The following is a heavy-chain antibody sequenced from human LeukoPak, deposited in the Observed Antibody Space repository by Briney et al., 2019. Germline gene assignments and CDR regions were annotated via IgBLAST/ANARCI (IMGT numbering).Heavy chain of an antibody. CDR2: MNPNSGNT. Sequence: ASVKVSCKASGYTFTSYDINWVRQATGQRLEWMGWMNPNSGNTGYAQKFQGRVTMTRNTSISTAYMELSSLRSEDTAVYYCATYSSSWDYWGQGTLVTVSS. D-gene: IGHD6-13*01. J-gene: IGHJ4*02. CDR1: GYTFTSYD. CDR3: ATYSSSWDY. V-gene: IGHV1-8*01.